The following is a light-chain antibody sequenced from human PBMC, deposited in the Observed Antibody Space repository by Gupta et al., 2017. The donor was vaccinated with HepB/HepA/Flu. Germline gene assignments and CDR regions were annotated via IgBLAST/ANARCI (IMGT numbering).Light chain of an antibody. CDR2: GAS. CDR3: QQYGSSPGLT. CDR1: QSVSSSY. V-gene: IGKV3-20*01. Sequence: DIVLPPSPGTLSLAPGERATISCTARQSVSSSYLAWYQQKPGQAPRLLINGASSRATGTPDRFSGSGSGTDFTLTISRLEPEDVAVYYCQQYGSSPGLTFGGGTKVEIK. J-gene: IGKJ4*01.